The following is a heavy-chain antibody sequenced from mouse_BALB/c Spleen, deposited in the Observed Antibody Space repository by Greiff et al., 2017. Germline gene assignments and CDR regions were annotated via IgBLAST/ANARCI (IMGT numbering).Heavy chain of an antibody. CDR1: GYAFSSYW. V-gene: IGHV1-80*01. Sequence: VMLVESGAELVRPGSSVKISCKASGYAFSSYWMNWVKQRPGQGLEWIGQIYPGDGDTNYNGKFKGKATLTADKSSSTAYMQLSSLTSEDSAVYFCARPGSSPYYYAMDYWGQGTSVTVSS. CDR2: IYPGDGDT. CDR3: ARPGSSPYYYAMDY. D-gene: IGHD1-1*01. J-gene: IGHJ4*01.